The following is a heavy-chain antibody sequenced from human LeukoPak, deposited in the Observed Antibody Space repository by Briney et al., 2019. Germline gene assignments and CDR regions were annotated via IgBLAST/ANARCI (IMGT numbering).Heavy chain of an antibody. J-gene: IGHJ6*03. Sequence: GGSLRLSCAASGFTFSSYAMSWVRQAPGKGLEWVPSIGISSSHTFYADSVKGQFTISRDNAENSVYLQMNSLRAEDTAVYYCAKDLTTVATPYYYYYMDVWGKGTTVTVSS. CDR3: AKDLTTVATPYYYYYMDV. D-gene: IGHD4-23*01. V-gene: IGHV3-21*01. CDR1: GFTFSSYA. CDR2: IGISSSHT.